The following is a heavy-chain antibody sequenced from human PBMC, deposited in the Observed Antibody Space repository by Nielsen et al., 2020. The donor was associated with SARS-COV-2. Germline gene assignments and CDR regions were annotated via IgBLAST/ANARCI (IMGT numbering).Heavy chain of an antibody. D-gene: IGHD6-13*01. V-gene: IGHV3-30*18. CDR1: GFTFSSYG. J-gene: IGHJ4*02. Sequence: GGALKISCAASGFTFSSYGMHWVRQAPGKGLEWVAVISYDGSNKYYADSVKGRFTISRDNSKNTLYLQMTRLRAEDTAVYYCAKQYSSQALLDYWGQGTLVTVSS. CDR3: AKQYSSQALLDY. CDR2: ISYDGSNK.